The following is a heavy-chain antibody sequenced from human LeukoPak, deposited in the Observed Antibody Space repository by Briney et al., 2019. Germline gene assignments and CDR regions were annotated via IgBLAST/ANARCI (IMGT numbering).Heavy chain of an antibody. CDR1: GFTFSSYV. D-gene: IGHD2-15*01. V-gene: IGHV3-30*18. CDR2: ISYDGSNK. J-gene: IGHJ4*02. Sequence: GGALRLSCAASGFTFSSYVMHWVRQAPGKGLEWVAVISYDGSNKYYADSVKGRFTISRDNSKKTLYLQMNSLRAEDTAVYYCAKGAGCSGGSCYPEGPYYFDYWGQGTLVTVSS. CDR3: AKGAGCSGGSCYPEGPYYFDY.